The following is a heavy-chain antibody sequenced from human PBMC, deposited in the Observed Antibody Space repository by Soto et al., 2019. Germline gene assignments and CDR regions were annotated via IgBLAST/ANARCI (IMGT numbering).Heavy chain of an antibody. D-gene: IGHD6-19*01. CDR3: AGGYSSVAFDI. Sequence: SETLSLTCTVSGGSISSYYWSWIRQPPGKGLECIGYFYYGGSTNYNPSLKSRVIISIDTSKNQFSLKLSSVTAVDTAVYYCAGGYSSVAFDIWGQGTMVTVSS. CDR1: GGSISSYY. J-gene: IGHJ3*02. CDR2: FYYGGST. V-gene: IGHV4-59*01.